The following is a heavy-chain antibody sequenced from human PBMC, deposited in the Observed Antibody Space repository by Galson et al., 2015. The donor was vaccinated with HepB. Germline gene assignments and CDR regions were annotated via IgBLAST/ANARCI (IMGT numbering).Heavy chain of an antibody. CDR2: ISSSSSYT. V-gene: IGHV3-11*06. J-gene: IGHJ6*02. Sequence: SLRLSCAASGFTFSDYYMSWIRQAPGKGLEWVSYISSSSSYTNYADSVKGRFTISRDNAKNSLYLQMNSLRAEDTAVYYCARGPRFTPRALYYYGMDVWGQGTTVTVSS. CDR1: GFTFSDYY. CDR3: ARGPRFTPRALYYYGMDV.